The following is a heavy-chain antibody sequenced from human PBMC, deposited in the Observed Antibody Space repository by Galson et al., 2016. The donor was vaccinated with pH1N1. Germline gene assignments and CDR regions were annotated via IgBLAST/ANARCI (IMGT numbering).Heavy chain of an antibody. D-gene: IGHD3-22*01. J-gene: IGHJ4*02. Sequence: SGYSFANFGINWVRQAPGRGLDWMGWISPYNGNTDYAQRFQGRLTMTTDRSTSTAYMHLKGLTSDDTAVYYCATGHYYETSGYAADYWGQGTLVTVSS. CDR3: ATGHYYETSGYAADY. V-gene: IGHV1-18*01. CDR2: ISPYNGNT. CDR1: GYSFANFG.